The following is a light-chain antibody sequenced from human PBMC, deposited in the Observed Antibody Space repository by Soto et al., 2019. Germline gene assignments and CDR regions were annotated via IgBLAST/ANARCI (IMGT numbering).Light chain of an antibody. CDR2: DAS. Sequence: EIVLTQSPATLSLSPGERATLSCRASQSVSSYVAWYQQKPGQAPRLLIYDASNRATGIPARFSGSGSGTDFTLTISSLEPEDFAVYYCQQRSNGLTFGGGTKVAIK. CDR3: QQRSNGLT. V-gene: IGKV3-11*01. CDR1: QSVSSY. J-gene: IGKJ4*01.